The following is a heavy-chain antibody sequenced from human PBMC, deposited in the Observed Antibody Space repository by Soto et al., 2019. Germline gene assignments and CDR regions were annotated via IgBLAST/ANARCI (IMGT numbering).Heavy chain of an antibody. Sequence: ASVKVSCKASGYTFTSYGISWVRQAPGQGLEWMGWISAYNDNTNYAQKLQGRVTMTTDTSTSTAYMELRSLRSDDTAVYYCARAGRDGYNGRAFDIWGQGTMVTVSS. CDR3: ARAGRDGYNGRAFDI. J-gene: IGHJ3*02. CDR1: GYTFTSYG. CDR2: ISAYNDNT. V-gene: IGHV1-18*04. D-gene: IGHD5-12*01.